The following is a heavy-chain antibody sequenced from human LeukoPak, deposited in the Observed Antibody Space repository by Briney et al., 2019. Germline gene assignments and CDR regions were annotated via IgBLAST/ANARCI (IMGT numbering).Heavy chain of an antibody. V-gene: IGHV4-39*01. D-gene: IGHD6-19*01. J-gene: IGHJ4*02. CDR3: ATTPALAVAGTLDPKE. CDR2: IFYSGST. CDR1: GFTFSRYW. Sequence: GSLRLSCAASGFTFSRYWMHWIRQSPGKGLEWIGSIFYSGSTYYNPSLKSRVTISIDTSENQFSLKLSSVTAADTAVYYCATTPALAVAGTLDPKEWGQGTLVTVSS.